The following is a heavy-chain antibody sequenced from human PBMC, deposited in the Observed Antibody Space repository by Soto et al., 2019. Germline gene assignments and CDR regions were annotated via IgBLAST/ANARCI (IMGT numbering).Heavy chain of an antibody. J-gene: IGHJ5*02. CDR2: IIPIFGTA. CDR1: GGTFSSYA. D-gene: IGHD3-3*01. CDR3: ASPRTIFGVANNWFDP. V-gene: IGHV1-69*01. Sequence: QVQLVQSGAEVKKPGSSVKVPCKASGGTFSSYAISWVRQAPGQGLEWMGGIIPIFGTANYAQKFQGRVTITADESTSTAYMELSSLRSEDTAVYYCASPRTIFGVANNWFDPWGQGTLVTVSS.